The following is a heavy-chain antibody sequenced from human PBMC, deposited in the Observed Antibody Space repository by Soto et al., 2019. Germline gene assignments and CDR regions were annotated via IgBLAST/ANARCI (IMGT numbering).Heavy chain of an antibody. CDR2: IIPIFGTA. Sequence: SVKVSCKASGGTFSTYAISWVRQAPGQGLEWMGGIIPIFGTANYARGLQERVTITRDMSTSTAYMELSGLRSEDTAVYYCAADVGGYIYGLGEYWGQGTLVTVSS. J-gene: IGHJ4*02. D-gene: IGHD5-18*01. V-gene: IGHV1-69*05. CDR3: AADVGGYIYGLGEY. CDR1: GGTFSTYA.